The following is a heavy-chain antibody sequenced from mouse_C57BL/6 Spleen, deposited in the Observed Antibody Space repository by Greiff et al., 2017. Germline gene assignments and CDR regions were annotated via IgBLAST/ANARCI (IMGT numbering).Heavy chain of an antibody. CDR1: GFTFTGYC. J-gene: IGHJ3*01. CDR2: IDPENGDT. Sequence: EVQLQQPGAELVRPGASVKLSCTASGFTFTGYCMHWVKQRPGQGLEWIGWIDPENGDTNYNSKFKGKATITADTSSSTAYLQLSSLTSEDSAVYYCTTRVDDGDRWFAYWGQGTLVTVSA. CDR3: TTRVDDGDRWFAY. D-gene: IGHD2-13*01. V-gene: IGHV14-4*01.